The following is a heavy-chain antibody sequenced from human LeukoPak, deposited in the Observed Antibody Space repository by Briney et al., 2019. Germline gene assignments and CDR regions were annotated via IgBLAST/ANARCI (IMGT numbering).Heavy chain of an antibody. D-gene: IGHD3-22*01. V-gene: IGHV3-30*18. J-gene: IGHJ4*02. Sequence: GRSLRLSCAASGFTFSSYGMHWVRQAPGKGLEWVAVISYDGSNKYYADSVKGRFTISRDNSKNTLYLQMNSLRAEDTAVYYCAERPGGGSYYYDDSGYSFDYWGQGTLVTVSS. CDR3: AERPGGGSYYYDDSGYSFDY. CDR2: ISYDGSNK. CDR1: GFTFSSYG.